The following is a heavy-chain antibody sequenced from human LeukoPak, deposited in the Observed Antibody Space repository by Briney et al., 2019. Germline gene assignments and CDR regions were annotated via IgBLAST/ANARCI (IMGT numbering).Heavy chain of an antibody. J-gene: IGHJ4*02. CDR2: INHSGST. Sequence: SETLSLTCAVYGGSFSGYYWSWIRQPPGKGLEWIGEINHSGSTNYNPSLKSRVTISVDTSKNQFSLKLSSVTAADTAVYYCARQRVVVTGGFDYWGQGTLVTVSS. D-gene: IGHD2-15*01. CDR3: ARQRVVVTGGFDY. V-gene: IGHV4-34*01. CDR1: GGSFSGYY.